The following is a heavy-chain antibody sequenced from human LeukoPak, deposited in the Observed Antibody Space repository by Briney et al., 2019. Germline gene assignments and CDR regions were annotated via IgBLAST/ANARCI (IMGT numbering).Heavy chain of an antibody. CDR2: VWFDGSIR. V-gene: IGHV3-33*01. Sequence: GGSLRLSCTVSGFIFSNSGMHWVRRAPGKGLEWVAVVWFDGSIRYYADSVKGRFTISRDNSKNTLHLQMDSLRVEDTAMYFCARDFRRYSYGPVDYWGQGTLVTVSS. D-gene: IGHD5-18*01. CDR3: ARDFRRYSYGPVDY. J-gene: IGHJ4*02. CDR1: GFIFSNSG.